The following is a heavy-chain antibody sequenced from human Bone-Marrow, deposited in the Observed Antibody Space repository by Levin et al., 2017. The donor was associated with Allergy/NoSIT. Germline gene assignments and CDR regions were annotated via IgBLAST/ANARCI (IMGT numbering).Heavy chain of an antibody. V-gene: IGHV7-4-1*02. J-gene: IGHJ6*03. CDR1: GYTFTSYA. CDR2: INTNTGNP. CDR3: ARDRSEGNYYYYYMDV. Sequence: AASVKVSCKASGYTFTSYAMNWVRQAPGQGLEWMGWINTNTGNPTYAQGFTGRFVFSLDTSVSTAYLQISSLKAEDTAVYYCARDRSEGNYYYYYMDVWGKGTTVAVSS. D-gene: IGHD3-10*01.